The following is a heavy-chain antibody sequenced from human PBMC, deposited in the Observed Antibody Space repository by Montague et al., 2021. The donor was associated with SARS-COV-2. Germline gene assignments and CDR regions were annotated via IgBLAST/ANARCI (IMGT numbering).Heavy chain of an antibody. CDR3: ARYGDYGSWFDP. Sequence: PALVKPTQTLTLTCTFSGFSLNTSGEGVGWVRQSPGKALKWLALIYWDDDKRYSPSLKSRSTISKDTTKSEVVLTVANMDPVDTATYYCARYGDYGSWFDPWGQGTLVTVSS. CDR1: GFSLNTSGEG. CDR2: IYWDDDK. J-gene: IGHJ5*02. D-gene: IGHD4-17*01. V-gene: IGHV2-5*02.